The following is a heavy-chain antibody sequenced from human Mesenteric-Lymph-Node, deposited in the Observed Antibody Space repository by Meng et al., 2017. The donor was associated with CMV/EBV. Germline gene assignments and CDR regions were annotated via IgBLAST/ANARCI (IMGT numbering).Heavy chain of an antibody. D-gene: IGHD3-22*01. CDR1: GYTFTGYY. CDR2: MNPNSGNT. CDR3: ARGPFGSSGYYLLDY. J-gene: IGHJ4*02. V-gene: IGHV1-8*02. Sequence: ASVKVSCKASGYTFTGYYMHWVRQAPGQGLEWMGWMNPNSGNTGYAQKFQGRVTMTRNTSISTAYMVLSSLRSEDTAVYYCARGPFGSSGYYLLDYWGQGTLVTVSS.